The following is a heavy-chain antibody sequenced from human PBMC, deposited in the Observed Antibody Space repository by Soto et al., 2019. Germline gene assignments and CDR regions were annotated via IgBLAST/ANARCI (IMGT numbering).Heavy chain of an antibody. Sequence: SETLSLTCTVSGGSISSYYWTWIRQPPGKGLEWIGFISFSGSTNYNPSLKSRVTISLDTSKNQFSLKLSSVTAADTAVYYCARYGGTYYVYWGQGTLVTVSS. D-gene: IGHD1-26*01. CDR3: ARYGGTYYVY. CDR1: GGSISSYY. V-gene: IGHV4-59*01. CDR2: ISFSGST. J-gene: IGHJ4*02.